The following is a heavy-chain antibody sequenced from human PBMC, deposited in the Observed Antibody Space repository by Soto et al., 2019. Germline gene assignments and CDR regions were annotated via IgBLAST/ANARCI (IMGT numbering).Heavy chain of an antibody. J-gene: IGHJ4*02. CDR2: INPKNGAT. Sequence: QVHLVQSGAEVKKPGASVKVSCKASGYSFTGYSMHWVRQAPGQGLEWMGWINPKNGATNYAQKFQGWVTMIRDTSISAAYMELRRLKSDDMAVYYCAIQDGGVVYWGQGTLVTVSS. V-gene: IGHV1-2*04. CDR1: GYSFTGYS. CDR3: AIQDGGVVY. D-gene: IGHD3-3*01.